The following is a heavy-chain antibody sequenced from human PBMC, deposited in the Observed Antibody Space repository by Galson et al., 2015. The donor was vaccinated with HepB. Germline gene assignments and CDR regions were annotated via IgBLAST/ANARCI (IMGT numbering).Heavy chain of an antibody. D-gene: IGHD2-15*01. CDR3: AKDRSHCSGGSCYSGDY. Sequence: SLRLSCAASGFTFSSYWMHWVRQAPGKGLVWVSRINSDGSSTSYADSVKGRFTISRDNAKNTLYLQMNSLRAEDTAVYYCAKDRSHCSGGSCYSGDYWGQGTLVTVSS. V-gene: IGHV3-74*01. J-gene: IGHJ4*02. CDR1: GFTFSSYW. CDR2: INSDGSST.